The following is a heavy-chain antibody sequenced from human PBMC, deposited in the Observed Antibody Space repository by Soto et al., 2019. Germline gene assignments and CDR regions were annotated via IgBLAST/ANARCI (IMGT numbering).Heavy chain of an antibody. CDR1: GFTFSSYN. CDR3: TSTTVNTFGDWFDP. Sequence: GGSLRLSCAASGFTFSSYNMNWVRQAPGKGLEWVSSISTSSTYIYYADSAKGRFTISRDNAKNSLYLQMNSLRAEDTAVYYCTSTTVNTFGDWFDPWGQGTLVTVSS. CDR2: ISTSSTYI. D-gene: IGHD3-16*01. V-gene: IGHV3-21*01. J-gene: IGHJ5*02.